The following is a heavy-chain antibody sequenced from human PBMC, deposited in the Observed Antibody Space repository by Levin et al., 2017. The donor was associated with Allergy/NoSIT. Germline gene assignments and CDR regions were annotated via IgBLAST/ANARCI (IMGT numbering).Heavy chain of an antibody. CDR2: IYSSGTT. J-gene: IGHJ6*02. D-gene: IGHD3-10*01. Sequence: NPSETLSLTCTVSGGSINTYYWAWIRQSAGKGLEWIGQIYSSGTTKYNPSLKSRVTISVDTSKNQFSLKVTSVTAADTAVYYCARDRGFQGYYSNGMDVWGQGTTVTVSS. CDR1: GGSINTYY. V-gene: IGHV4-4*07. CDR3: ARDRGFQGYYSNGMDV.